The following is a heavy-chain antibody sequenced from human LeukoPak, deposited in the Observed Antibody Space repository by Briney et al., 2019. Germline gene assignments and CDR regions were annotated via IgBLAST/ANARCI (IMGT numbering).Heavy chain of an antibody. J-gene: IGHJ4*02. Sequence: PGGSLRLSCAASGFTFDDYAMHWVRHAPGKGLEWVSGISWNSGTIAYADSVKGRFTISRDNAKNSLYLQMNSLRAEDTAVYYCARDGITMIFWGQGTLVTVSS. CDR2: ISWNSGTI. CDR1: GFTFDDYA. CDR3: ARDGITMIF. D-gene: IGHD3-22*01. V-gene: IGHV3-9*01.